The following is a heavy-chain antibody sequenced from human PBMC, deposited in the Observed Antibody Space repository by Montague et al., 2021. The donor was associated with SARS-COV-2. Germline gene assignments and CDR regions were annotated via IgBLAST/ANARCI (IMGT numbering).Heavy chain of an antibody. CDR3: ARLGDGVVPSPILGVGPYYSYYYMDV. Sequence: QTLSLTCAVHGGSFSTYSWKWIRQPPGKGLEWIGEIHHGGSTNYNPSLKSRVTISADTSKNQFSLKLTSVAAADTAVYYCARLGDGVVPSPILGVGPYYSYYYMDVWGKGTTVTVSS. D-gene: IGHD3-10*01. V-gene: IGHV4-34*01. J-gene: IGHJ6*03. CDR1: GGSFSTYS. CDR2: IHHGGST.